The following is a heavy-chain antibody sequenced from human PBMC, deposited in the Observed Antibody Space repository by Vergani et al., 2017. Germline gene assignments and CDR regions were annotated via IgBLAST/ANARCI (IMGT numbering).Heavy chain of an antibody. D-gene: IGHD3-22*01. CDR1: GYSLTELT. V-gene: IGHV1-24*01. J-gene: IGHJ4*02. Sequence: QVQLVQSGSEVRKPGASVKVSCQVSGYSLTELTIHWVRQAPGKGLEWMGGFDPEHGEVTFAHHIQGRVTMTEDRSTDTAYMELSSLRPEDTALYYFALVTDYYDSSGYYLDYWGQRTLVTVSS. CDR2: FDPEHGEV. CDR3: ALVTDYYDSSGYYLDY.